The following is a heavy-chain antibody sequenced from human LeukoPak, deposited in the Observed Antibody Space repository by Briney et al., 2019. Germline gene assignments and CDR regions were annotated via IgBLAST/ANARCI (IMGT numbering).Heavy chain of an antibody. CDR1: GFTFSSYA. V-gene: IGHV3-23*01. D-gene: IGHD3-10*01. J-gene: IGHJ4*02. CDR3: AKRPRGNYLDPFDY. CDR2: ISGSGGST. Sequence: GGSLRLSCAASGFTFSSYAMSWVRQAPGKGLEWVSGISGSGGSTYYADSVKGRFTISRDNSKNRLYLQVNSLRAEDTAVYYCAKRPRGNYLDPFDYWGQGTLVTVSS.